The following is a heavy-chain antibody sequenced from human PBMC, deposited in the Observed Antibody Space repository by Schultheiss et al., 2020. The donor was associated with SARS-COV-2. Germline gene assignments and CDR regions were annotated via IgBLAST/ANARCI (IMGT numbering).Heavy chain of an antibody. J-gene: IGHJ6*02. V-gene: IGHV4-34*01. CDR2: IYYSGST. D-gene: IGHD5-12*01. Sequence: SETLSLTCAVYGGSFSGYYWSWIRQPPGKGLEWIGYIYYSGSTNYNPSLKSRVIISVDTSKNQFSLKLSSVTAADTAVYYCARVSSGYERFYYYYYAMDVWGQGTTVTVSS. CDR1: GGSFSGYY. CDR3: ARVSSGYERFYYYYYAMDV.